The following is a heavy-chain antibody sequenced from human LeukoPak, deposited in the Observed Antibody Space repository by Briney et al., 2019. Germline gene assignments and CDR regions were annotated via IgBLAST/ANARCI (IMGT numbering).Heavy chain of an antibody. CDR3: ARDSWIRHYDLYWFDP. CDR2: INPNTGGT. CDR1: GYTFTGFY. Sequence: ASVKVSCKAPGYTFTGFYIHWVRQAPGQGLEWMGRINPNTGGTNYAQKFQGRVTMTRDTSISTAYMELSRLRSDDTAVYYCARDSWIRHYDLYWFDPWGQGALVTVSS. J-gene: IGHJ5*02. D-gene: IGHD3-3*01. V-gene: IGHV1-2*06.